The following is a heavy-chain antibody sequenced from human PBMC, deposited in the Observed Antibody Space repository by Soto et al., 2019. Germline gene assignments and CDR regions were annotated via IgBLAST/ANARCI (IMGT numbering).Heavy chain of an antibody. CDR3: ARDLVAPDDAFDI. Sequence: QVQLVQSGAEVKKPGASVKVSCKAAGYTFTGYYMHWERQAPGQGLEWMGWINPNSGGTNYAQNFQGRVTMTRDTSISTAYMELSRLRADDTAVYYCARDLVAPDDAFDIWGQGTMVPVSS. J-gene: IGHJ3*02. D-gene: IGHD2-15*01. CDR2: INPNSGGT. V-gene: IGHV1-2*02. CDR1: GYTFTGYY.